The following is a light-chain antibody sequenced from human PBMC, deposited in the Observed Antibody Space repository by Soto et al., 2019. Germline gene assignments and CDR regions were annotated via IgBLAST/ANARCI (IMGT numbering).Light chain of an antibody. J-gene: IGKJ1*01. Sequence: EIVLTQSRGTLSLSPGERATLSCRASQSVSSSYLAWYQQKPGQAPRLLIYGASSRATGIPDRFSGSGSGTDFTLTISILEPEDFAGYYCQQYGSSPLWAFGQGTKVEIK. CDR3: QQYGSSPLWA. V-gene: IGKV3-20*01. CDR2: GAS. CDR1: QSVSSSY.